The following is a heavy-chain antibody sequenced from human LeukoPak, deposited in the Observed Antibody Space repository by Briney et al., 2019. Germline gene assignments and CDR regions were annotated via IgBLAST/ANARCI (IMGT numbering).Heavy chain of an antibody. V-gene: IGHV3-48*01. CDR3: ARENCGGDCYSPLDY. Sequence: PGGSLRLSCAASGFIFSSYSMNWVRQAPGKGLEWVSYISSSSDTIYYADSVKGRFTISRDNAKKSLYLQMNSLRAEDTAVYYCARENCGGDCYSPLDYWGQGPLVTVSS. CDR1: GFIFSSYS. D-gene: IGHD2-21*02. CDR2: ISSSSDTI. J-gene: IGHJ4*02.